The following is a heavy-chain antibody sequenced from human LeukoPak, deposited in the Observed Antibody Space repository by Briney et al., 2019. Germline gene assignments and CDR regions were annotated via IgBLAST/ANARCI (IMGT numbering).Heavy chain of an antibody. CDR1: GCTFSTYG. CDR3: AKASNGGSYYGVIIDY. Sequence: GGSLTLSCAASGCTFSTYGMHWVRQAPGKGLEWVGVISYDGSNKYYTDSLQDQFTISRDNSKNTLYLQMNSLRAEDTAVYYCAKASNGGSYYGVIIDYWGQGTLVTVSS. D-gene: IGHD1-26*01. CDR2: ISYDGSNK. V-gene: IGHV3-30*18. J-gene: IGHJ4*02.